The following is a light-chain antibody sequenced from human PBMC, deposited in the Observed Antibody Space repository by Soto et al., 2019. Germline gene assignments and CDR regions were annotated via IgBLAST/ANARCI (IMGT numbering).Light chain of an antibody. CDR2: AAS. CDR1: QGISSY. Sequence: DIQLTQSPSFLSASVGDRVTITCRASQGISSYLAWFQQKPGKAPKVLIYAASILQGGVPSRFSGSGSGTEFTLTISSLQPEDFATYYCQHLNSYPLTFGGGTKVEIK. J-gene: IGKJ4*01. CDR3: QHLNSYPLT. V-gene: IGKV1-9*01.